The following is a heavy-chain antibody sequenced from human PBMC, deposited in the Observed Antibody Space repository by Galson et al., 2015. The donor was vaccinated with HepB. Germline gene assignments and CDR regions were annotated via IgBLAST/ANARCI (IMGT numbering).Heavy chain of an antibody. CDR3: ARDLGEITVAAIFFDY. V-gene: IGHV1-18*04. CDR2: ISAYNGKT. D-gene: IGHD6-19*01. J-gene: IGHJ4*02. CDR1: GYTFTDFG. Sequence: SVKVSCKASGYTFTDFGISWVRQAPGQGLEWMGWISAYNGKTNYAQKVQDRVTMTTDTSTGTAYMELRSLTSDDTAVYYCARDLGEITVAAIFFDYWGQGTLATLSS.